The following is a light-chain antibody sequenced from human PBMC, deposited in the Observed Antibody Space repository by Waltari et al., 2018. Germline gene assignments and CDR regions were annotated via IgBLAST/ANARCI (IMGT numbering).Light chain of an antibody. J-gene: IGKJ1*01. CDR2: WAS. CDR1: QSILYCSNDKNY. V-gene: IGKV4-1*01. Sequence: DIVMTQSPDPLAVSLGERATISCKSSQSILYCSNDKNYVAWYQQKPGQPPKLLIYWASTRECGVHDRFSGSGSGKDFPLTISIVHDEDVAVYYWQHYYSRRTFGQGTKVEIK. CDR3: QHYYSRRT.